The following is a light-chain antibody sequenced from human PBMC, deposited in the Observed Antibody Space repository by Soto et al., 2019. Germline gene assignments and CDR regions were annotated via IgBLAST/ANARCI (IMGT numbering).Light chain of an antibody. CDR1: QYINTR. Sequence: EIVLTQSPGTLSLSPGERATLSCRASQYINTRLAWYQHRPGQAPRLLIYQTSLRAAGIPARFSASGSGTELNINTSTLKYEHFEVYYRQQYKNWTKTLGKGTKV. CDR2: QTS. CDR3: QQYKNWTKT. V-gene: IGKV3D-15*03. J-gene: IGKJ1*01.